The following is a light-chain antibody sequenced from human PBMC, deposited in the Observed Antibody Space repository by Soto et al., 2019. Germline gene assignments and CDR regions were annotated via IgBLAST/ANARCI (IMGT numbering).Light chain of an antibody. CDR1: QGISKY. CDR3: LQHTSYPWT. CDR2: AAS. V-gene: IGKV1-17*03. J-gene: IGKJ1*01. Sequence: DIHMTHSPSAMSSSVGDRVTITCRASQGISKYLAWFQQRPGKVPRRLVYAASSLQSGVPSRFSGSGSGTEFTLTISSLQPEDFGTYYCLQHTSYPWTFGQGTKVDIK.